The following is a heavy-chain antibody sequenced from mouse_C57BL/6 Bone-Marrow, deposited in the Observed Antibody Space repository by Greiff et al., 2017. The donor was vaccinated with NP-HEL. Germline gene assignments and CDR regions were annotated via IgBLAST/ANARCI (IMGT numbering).Heavy chain of an antibody. D-gene: IGHD2-4*01. Sequence: VQLQQSGAELVRPGTSVKMSCKASGYTFTNCWIGWAKQRPGHGLEWIGDIYPGGGYTNYNEKFKGKATLTADKSSSTAYMQFSSLTSEDSAIYYCARWGITTGGYWYFDVWGTGTTVTVSS. V-gene: IGHV1-63*01. J-gene: IGHJ1*03. CDR3: ARWGITTGGYWYFDV. CDR2: IYPGGGYT. CDR1: GYTFTNCW.